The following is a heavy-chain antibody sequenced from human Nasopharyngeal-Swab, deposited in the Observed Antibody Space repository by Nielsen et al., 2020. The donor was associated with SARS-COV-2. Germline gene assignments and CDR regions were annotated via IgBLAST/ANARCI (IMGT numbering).Heavy chain of an antibody. CDR1: GFTFSSYG. J-gene: IGHJ6*03. D-gene: IGHD5-12*01. CDR3: AKDGRVDIVATGYYYYYYMDV. CDR2: ISYDGSNK. V-gene: IGHV3-30*18. Sequence: GGSLRLSCAASGFTFSSYGMHWVRQAPGKGLEWVAVISYDGSNKYYADSVKGQFTISRDNSKNTLYLQMNSLRAEDTAVYYCAKDGRVDIVATGYYYYYYMDVWGKGTTVTVSS.